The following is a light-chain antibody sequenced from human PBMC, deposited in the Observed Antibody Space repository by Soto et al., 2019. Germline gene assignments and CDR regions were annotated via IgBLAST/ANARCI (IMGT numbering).Light chain of an antibody. J-gene: IGKJ3*01. CDR1: QSVSSSY. V-gene: IGKV3-20*01. CDR2: GAS. CDR3: QKYGRSITTT. Sequence: ICLTHSPVTLSLSPGERATLSCRASQSVSSSYLAWYQQKPGQAPRLLIYGASSRATGIPERFSGSGSGTAFTITISRMETDDFAVYYCQKYGRSITTTFG.